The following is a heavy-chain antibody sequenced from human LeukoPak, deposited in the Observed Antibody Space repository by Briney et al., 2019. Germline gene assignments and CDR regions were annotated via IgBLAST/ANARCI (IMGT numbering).Heavy chain of an antibody. D-gene: IGHD2-21*01. J-gene: IGHJ5*02. CDR2: INHSGST. CDR3: ARAPIVVEIATSGGWFDP. CDR1: GGSFSGYY. V-gene: IGHV4-34*01. Sequence: PSETLSLTCAVYGGSFSGYYWSWIRQPPGKGLEWIGEINHSGSTNYNPSLKSRVTISVDTSKNQFSLMLSSVTAADTAVYFCARAPIVVEIATSGGWFDPWGQGTLVTVSS.